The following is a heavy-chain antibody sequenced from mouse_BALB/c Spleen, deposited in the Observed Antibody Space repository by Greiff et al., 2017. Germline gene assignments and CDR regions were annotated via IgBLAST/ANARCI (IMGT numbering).Heavy chain of an antibody. CDR3: ASYGNPYAMDY. Sequence: EVQLQQSGPELVKPGASVKMSCKASGYTFTSYVMHWVKQKPGQGLEWIGYINPYNDGTKYNEKFKGKATLTSDKSSSTAYMELSSLTSEDSAVYYCASYGNPYAMDYWGQGTSVTVSS. D-gene: IGHD2-1*01. V-gene: IGHV1-14*01. CDR2: INPYNDGT. J-gene: IGHJ4*01. CDR1: GYTFTSYV.